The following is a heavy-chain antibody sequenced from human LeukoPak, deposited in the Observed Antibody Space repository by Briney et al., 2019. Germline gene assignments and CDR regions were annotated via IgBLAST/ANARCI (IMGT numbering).Heavy chain of an antibody. CDR1: GFTFSSYG. Sequence: PGGSLRLSCAASGFTFSSYGMSWVRQAPGKGLEWVGFIRSKAYGGTTEYAASVKGRFTISRDDSKSIAYLQMNSLKTEDTAVYYCTRVGGYDSSGYDPLVEVSFDYWGQGTLVTVSS. V-gene: IGHV3-49*04. CDR2: IRSKAYGGTT. D-gene: IGHD3-22*01. CDR3: TRVGGYDSSGYDPLVEVSFDY. J-gene: IGHJ4*02.